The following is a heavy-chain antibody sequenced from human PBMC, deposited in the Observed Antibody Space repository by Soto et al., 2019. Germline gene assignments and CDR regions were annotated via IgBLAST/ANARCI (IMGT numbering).Heavy chain of an antibody. CDR1: GGSINSYY. Sequence: QVQLQESGPGLVKPSETLSLTCTVSGGSINSYYWSWIRQPPGKGLEWIGYIYYSGSTNYNPSLKGRVTMSVDTSKTQFSLKLSSVTAADTAVYYCARWGVDTAMVTEWFDPWGQGTLVTVSS. D-gene: IGHD5-18*01. CDR2: IYYSGST. CDR3: ARWGVDTAMVTEWFDP. V-gene: IGHV4-59*08. J-gene: IGHJ5*02.